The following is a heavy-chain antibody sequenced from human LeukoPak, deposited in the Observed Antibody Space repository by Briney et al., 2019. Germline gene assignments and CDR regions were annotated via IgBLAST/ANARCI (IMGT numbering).Heavy chain of an antibody. Sequence: SETLSLTCTVSGGSISSYDWSWIRQPPGKGLEWIGYIYYSGSTNYNPSLKSRVTISVDTSKNQFSLKLSSVTAADTAVYYCARSATNGVCYWCYYGMDVWGQGTTVTVSS. CDR2: IYYSGST. V-gene: IGHV4-59*01. J-gene: IGHJ6*02. CDR1: GGSISSYD. D-gene: IGHD2-8*01. CDR3: ARSATNGVCYWCYYGMDV.